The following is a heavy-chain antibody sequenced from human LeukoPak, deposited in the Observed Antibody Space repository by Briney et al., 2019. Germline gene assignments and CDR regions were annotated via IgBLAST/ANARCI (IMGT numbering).Heavy chain of an antibody. V-gene: IGHV3-23*01. CDR1: GFTFSSYA. Sequence: PGGSLRLSCAASGFTFSSYAMSWVRQAPGKGLEWVSGISGSGDSTYYADSVKGRFTISRDNAKNSLYLQMNSLRAEDTALYYCARGAGGSYNGAFDIWGQGTMVTVSS. J-gene: IGHJ3*02. D-gene: IGHD1-26*01. CDR2: ISGSGDST. CDR3: ARGAGGSYNGAFDI.